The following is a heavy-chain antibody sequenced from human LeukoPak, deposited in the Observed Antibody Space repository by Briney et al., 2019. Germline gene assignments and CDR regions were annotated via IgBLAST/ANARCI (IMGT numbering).Heavy chain of an antibody. CDR3: ARDSPNDRPPIITGIGAFDI. J-gene: IGHJ3*02. CDR1: GFTFSTYW. D-gene: IGHD1-20*01. CDR2: VNGDGSST. V-gene: IGHV3-74*01. Sequence: GGSLRPSCAASGFTFSTYWMHWVRQAPGKGLVWVSRVNGDGSSTNYADSVKGRFTISKDNSKNTLYLQMNSLRAEDTAVYYCARDSPNDRPPIITGIGAFDIWGQGTMVTVSS.